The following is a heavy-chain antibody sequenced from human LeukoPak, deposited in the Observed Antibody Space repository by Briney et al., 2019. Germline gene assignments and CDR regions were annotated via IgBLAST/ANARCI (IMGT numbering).Heavy chain of an antibody. Sequence: GGSLRLSCAASGFTFSTYIINWVRQARGKGREWVSSISGGRNYIYYADSVKGRFTISRDNAENSLHLQMNSLRAEDRAVYSCARGDSSGFYYFDYWGQGTLVTVSS. J-gene: IGHJ4*02. V-gene: IGHV3-21*01. CDR3: ARGDSSGFYYFDY. CDR1: GFTFSTYI. D-gene: IGHD6-19*01. CDR2: ISGGRNYI.